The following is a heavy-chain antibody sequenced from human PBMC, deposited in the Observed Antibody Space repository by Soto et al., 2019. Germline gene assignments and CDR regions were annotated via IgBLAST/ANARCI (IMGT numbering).Heavy chain of an antibody. V-gene: IGHV4-39*01. D-gene: IGHD6-13*01. CDR1: GGSISTSSYY. J-gene: IGHJ5*02. CDR2: IVYSGTT. Sequence: PSETLSLTCLVSGGSISTSSYYWGWVRQPPGKGLEWIGRIVYSGTTSYNPSLQSRVTISVDSSKNQFSLKLNSVTAADTAVYFCARQPRISSTWYLLNPWGQGTLVTVSS. CDR3: ARQPRISSTWYLLNP.